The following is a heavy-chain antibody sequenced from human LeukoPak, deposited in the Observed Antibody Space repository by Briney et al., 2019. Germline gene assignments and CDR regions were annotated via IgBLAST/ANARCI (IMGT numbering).Heavy chain of an antibody. J-gene: IGHJ3*02. Sequence: PGGSLSLSCAASGFTFSSYEMNWVRQAPGKGLEWISYISSNGIATYYADSVKGRFTISRDNAKKSLYLQMNSLRAEDTAVYYCARCWGSGIYLFDAFDIWGQGTMVTVST. CDR1: GFTFSSYE. D-gene: IGHD1-26*01. V-gene: IGHV3-48*03. CDR2: ISSNGIAT. CDR3: ARCWGSGIYLFDAFDI.